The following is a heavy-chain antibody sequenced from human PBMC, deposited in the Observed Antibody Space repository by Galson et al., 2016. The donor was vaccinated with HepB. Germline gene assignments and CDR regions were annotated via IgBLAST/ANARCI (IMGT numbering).Heavy chain of an antibody. Sequence: SVKVSCKASGYTFTGYYMHWVRQAPGQGLEWMGRINPNSGGTNYEQKFQGRVTMTRDTSISTAYMELSRLRSDDTAVYYCARKEITVSGIDVWGQGTTGTVSS. CDR2: INPNSGGT. CDR1: GYTFTGYY. J-gene: IGHJ6*02. D-gene: IGHD4-17*01. V-gene: IGHV1-2*02. CDR3: ARKEITVSGIDV.